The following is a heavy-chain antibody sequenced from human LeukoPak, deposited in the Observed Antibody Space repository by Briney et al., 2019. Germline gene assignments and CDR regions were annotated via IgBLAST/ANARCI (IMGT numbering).Heavy chain of an antibody. D-gene: IGHD4-17*01. V-gene: IGHV4-59*01. CDR1: GGSISSYY. CDR3: ARDQSPYGDYDY. CDR2: IYYSGST. J-gene: IGHJ4*02. Sequence: PSETLSLTCSVSGGSISSYYWIWIRQPPWPALVLIGYIYYSGSTNYNPSLKSRVTISVDTSKNQFSLELSSVTAADTAVYYCARDQSPYGDYDYWGQGTLVTVSS.